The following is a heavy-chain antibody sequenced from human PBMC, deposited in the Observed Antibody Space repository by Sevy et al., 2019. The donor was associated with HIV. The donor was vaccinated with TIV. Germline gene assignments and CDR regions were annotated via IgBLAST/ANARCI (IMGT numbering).Heavy chain of an antibody. CDR2: IYSGGST. CDR1: GFTVSGNY. CDR3: AREGCSSTSCYSGRHYFDY. J-gene: IGHJ4*02. V-gene: IGHV3-53*01. Sequence: GGSLRLSCAASGFTVSGNYMSWVRQAPGKGLEWVSVIYSGGSTYYADSVKGRFTISRDNSKNTRYLQMNSLRAEDTAVYYCAREGCSSTSCYSGRHYFDYWGQGTLVTVSS. D-gene: IGHD2-2*01.